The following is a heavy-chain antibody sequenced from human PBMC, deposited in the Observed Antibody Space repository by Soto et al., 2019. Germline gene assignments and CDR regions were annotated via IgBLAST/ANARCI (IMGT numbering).Heavy chain of an antibody. CDR1: GGSISSSSYY. D-gene: IGHD3-10*01. V-gene: IGHV4-39*01. CDR2: IYYSGST. J-gene: IGHJ5*02. CDR3: ARRGGLPGA. Sequence: SETLSLTCTVSGGSISSSSYYWGWIRQPPGKGLEWIGSIYYSGSTYYNPSLKSRVTISVDTSKNQFSLKLSSVTAAGTAVYYCARRGGLPGAWGQGTLVTVSS.